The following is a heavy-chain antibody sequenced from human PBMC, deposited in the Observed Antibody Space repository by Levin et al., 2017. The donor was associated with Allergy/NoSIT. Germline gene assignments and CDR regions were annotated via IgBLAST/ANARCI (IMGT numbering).Heavy chain of an antibody. V-gene: IGHV3-21*01. CDR3: ARDNLSDTAMVPLDY. CDR2: ISSSSSYI. D-gene: IGHD5-18*01. J-gene: IGHJ4*02. Sequence: GGSLRLSCAASGFTFSSYSMNWVRQAPGKGLEWVSSISSSSSYIYYADSVKGRFTISRDNAKNSLYLQMNSLRAEDTAVYYCARDNLSDTAMVPLDYWGQGTLVTVSS. CDR1: GFTFSSYS.